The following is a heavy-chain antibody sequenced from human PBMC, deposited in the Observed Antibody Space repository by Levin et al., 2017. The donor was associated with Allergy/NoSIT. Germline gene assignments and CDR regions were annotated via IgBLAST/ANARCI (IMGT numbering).Heavy chain of an antibody. Sequence: PGGSLRLSCAASGFNFSNYGMHWVRQAPGKGLEWVAVVSFDGSEKYYADSVKGRFTISRDTSTNTLYLQMNSLRAEDTAMYFCAKDPAGQVFGVLVPNWFDPWGQGTLVTVSS. D-gene: IGHD3-3*01. J-gene: IGHJ5*02. CDR3: AKDPAGQVFGVLVPNWFDP. CDR2: VSFDGSEK. V-gene: IGHV3-30*18. CDR1: GFNFSNYG.